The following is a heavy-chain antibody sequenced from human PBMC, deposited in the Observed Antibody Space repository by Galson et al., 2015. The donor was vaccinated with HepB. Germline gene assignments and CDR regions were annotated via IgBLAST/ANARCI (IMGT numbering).Heavy chain of an antibody. CDR1: GSSFTSYW. J-gene: IGHJ4*02. CDR3: ASSAPSESEQQLVDLYYFDY. V-gene: IGHV5-51*01. Sequence: QSGAEVKKPGESLRISCKGSGSSFTSYWISWVRQMPGKGLEWMGIIYPGDSDTRYSPSFQGQVTISADKSISTAYLQWSSLKASDTAMYYCASSAPSESEQQLVDLYYFDYWGQGTLVTVSS. D-gene: IGHD6-13*01. CDR2: IYPGDSDT.